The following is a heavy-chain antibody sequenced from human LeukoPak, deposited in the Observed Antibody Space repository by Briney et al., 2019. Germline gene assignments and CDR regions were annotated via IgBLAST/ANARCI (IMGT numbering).Heavy chain of an antibody. J-gene: IGHJ4*02. CDR1: GFTFSTYP. V-gene: IGHV3-30-3*01. CDR3: ARDFLRGTPDFFDY. Sequence: GGSLRLSCAASGFTFSTYPMHWVRQAPGKGLEWVAVTEGDVKVYSKSVEGRFTISRDTSKNTLYLQMNSLRTDDTAIYYCARDFLRGTPDFFDYWGQGTLVTVAS. D-gene: IGHD2-15*01. CDR2: TEGDVK.